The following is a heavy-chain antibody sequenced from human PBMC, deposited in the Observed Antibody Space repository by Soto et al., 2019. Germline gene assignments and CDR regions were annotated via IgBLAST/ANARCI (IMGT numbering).Heavy chain of an antibody. D-gene: IGHD1-26*01. CDR3: ARRVGATPPRD. CDR2: IYYDGST. J-gene: IGHJ4*02. Sequence: QLQLQESGPGLVKPSETLSLTCTVSGASISSNSFHWGWIRQPPGKGMEWIATIYYDGSTYYNPSLKSRVTITADTYKNQFSLNLTSVTAADTAMYHCARRVGATPPRDWGQGTLVIVSS. CDR1: GASISSNSFH. V-gene: IGHV4-39*01.